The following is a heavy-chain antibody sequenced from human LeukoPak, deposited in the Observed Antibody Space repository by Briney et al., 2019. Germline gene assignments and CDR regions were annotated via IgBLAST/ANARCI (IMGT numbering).Heavy chain of an antibody. V-gene: IGHV3-30*18. CDR2: ISYDGSNK. CDR1: GFTFSSYG. CDR3: AKDVWSSGYSPDY. D-gene: IGHD3-22*01. J-gene: IGHJ4*02. Sequence: GGSLRLSCAASGFTFSSYGMHWVRQAPGKGLEWVAVISYDGSNKYYADSVKGRFTISRDNSKSTLYLQMNSLRAEDTAVYYCAKDVWSSGYSPDYWGQGTLVTVSS.